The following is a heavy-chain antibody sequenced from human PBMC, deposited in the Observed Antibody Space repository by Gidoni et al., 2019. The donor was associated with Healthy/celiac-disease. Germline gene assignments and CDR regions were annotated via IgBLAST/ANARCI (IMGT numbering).Heavy chain of an antibody. J-gene: IGHJ2*01. V-gene: IGHV4-39*01. CDR1: GGSISSSSYY. Sequence: QLQLQESGPGLVKPSETLSLTCTVSGGSISSSSYYWGWIRQPPGKGLEWIGSIYYSGSTYYNPSLKSRVTISVDTSKNQFSLKLSSVTAADTAVYYCARWNFGVPHWYFDLWGRGTLVTVSS. D-gene: IGHD1-1*01. CDR3: ARWNFGVPHWYFDL. CDR2: IYYSGST.